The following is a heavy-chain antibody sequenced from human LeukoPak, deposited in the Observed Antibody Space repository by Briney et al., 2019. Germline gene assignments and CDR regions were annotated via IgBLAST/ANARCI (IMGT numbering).Heavy chain of an antibody. CDR1: GFSFSDFY. J-gene: IGHJ4*02. D-gene: IGHD3-10*01. V-gene: IGHV3-11*01. Sequence: PGGSLRLSCVASGFSFSDFYMFWIRQAPGKGLEWISYISANGNTMYYGDSVKGRFTISRDNARNSLYLQMNSLRAEDTAVYYCARDGSGSYDQWGQGTLVTVSS. CDR3: ARDGSGSYDQ. CDR2: ISANGNTM.